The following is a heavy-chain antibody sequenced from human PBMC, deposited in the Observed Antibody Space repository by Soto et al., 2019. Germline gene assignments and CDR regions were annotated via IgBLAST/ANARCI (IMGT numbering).Heavy chain of an antibody. V-gene: IGHV1-69*13. CDR2: IIPIFGTA. Sequence: SVKVSCKASGYTFTSYGISWVRQAPGQGLEWMGGIIPIFGTANYAQKFQGRVTITADESTSTAYMELSSLRSEDTAVYYCANDAGYSSSSGWFDPWGQGTLVTSPQ. CDR3: ANDAGYSSSSGWFDP. D-gene: IGHD6-13*01. J-gene: IGHJ5*02. CDR1: GYTFTSYG.